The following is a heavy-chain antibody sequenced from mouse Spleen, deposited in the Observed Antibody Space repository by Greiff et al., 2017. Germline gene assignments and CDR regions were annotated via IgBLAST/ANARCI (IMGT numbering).Heavy chain of an antibody. V-gene: IGHV5-9-3*01. CDR1: GFTFSSYA. J-gene: IGHJ2*01. Sequence: EVQRVESGGGLVKPGGSLKLSCAASGFTFSSYAMSWVRQTPEKRLEWVATISSGGSYTYYPDSVKGRFTISRDNAKNTLYLQMSSLRSEDTAMYYCARRELGEGYYFDYWGQGTTLTVSS. D-gene: IGHD4-1*01. CDR2: ISSGGSYT. CDR3: ARRELGEGYYFDY.